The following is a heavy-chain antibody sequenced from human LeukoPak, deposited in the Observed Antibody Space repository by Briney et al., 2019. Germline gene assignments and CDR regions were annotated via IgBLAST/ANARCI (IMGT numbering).Heavy chain of an antibody. D-gene: IGHD7-27*01. J-gene: IGHJ4*02. CDR2: INAGNGNT. CDR3: AREGALGIYFDY. Sequence: ASVKVSCKASGYTFTSYAMHWVRQAPGQRLEWMGWINAGNGNTKYSQKFQGRVTITRDTSASTAYMELSSLRSEDTAVYYCAREGALGIYFDYWGQGTLVTVSS. CDR1: GYTFTSYA. V-gene: IGHV1-3*01.